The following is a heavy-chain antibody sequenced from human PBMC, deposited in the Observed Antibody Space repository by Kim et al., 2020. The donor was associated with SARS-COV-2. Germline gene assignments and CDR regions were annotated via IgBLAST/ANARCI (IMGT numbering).Heavy chain of an antibody. CDR2: ISSSSSYT. D-gene: IGHD3-16*02. CDR1: GFTFSDYY. CDR3: ARVSYDYVWGSYRDYYFYYGMDV. J-gene: IGHJ6*02. V-gene: IGHV3-11*05. Sequence: GGSLRLSCAASGFTFSDYYMSWIRQAPGKGLEWVSYISSSSSYTNYADSVKGRFTISRDNAKNSLYLQMNSLRAEDTAVYYCARVSYDYVWGSYRDYYFYYGMDVWGQGTTATVSS.